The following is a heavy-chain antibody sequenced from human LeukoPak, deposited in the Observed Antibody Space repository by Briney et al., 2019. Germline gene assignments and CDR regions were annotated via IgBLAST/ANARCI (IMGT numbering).Heavy chain of an antibody. CDR1: GGSISSYY. CDR2: IYYSGST. CDR3: ARVGMYDSSGYYSIGLNY. J-gene: IGHJ4*02. Sequence: SETLSLTCTVSGGSISSYYWSWIRQPPGKGLEWIGYIYYSGSTNYNPSLKSRVTISVDTSKNQFSLKLSSVTAADTAVYYCARVGMYDSSGYYSIGLNYWGQGTLVIVSS. D-gene: IGHD3-22*01. V-gene: IGHV4-59*01.